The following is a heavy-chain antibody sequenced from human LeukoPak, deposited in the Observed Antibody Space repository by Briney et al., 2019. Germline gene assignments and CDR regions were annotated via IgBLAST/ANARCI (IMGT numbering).Heavy chain of an antibody. CDR3: ARDSLYCSGGSCYETKFDY. CDR1: GFIFSNYW. V-gene: IGHV3-21*01. CDR2: ISSSSSYI. D-gene: IGHD2-15*01. Sequence: GGSLRLSCAGSGFIFSNYWMHWVRQAPGKGLEWVSSISSSSSYIYYADSVKGRFTISRDNAKNSLYLQMNSLRAEDTAVYYCARDSLYCSGGSCYETKFDYWGQGTLVTVSS. J-gene: IGHJ4*02.